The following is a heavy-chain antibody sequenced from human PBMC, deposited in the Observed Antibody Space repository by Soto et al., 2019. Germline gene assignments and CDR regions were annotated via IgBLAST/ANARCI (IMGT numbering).Heavy chain of an antibody. CDR1: GFIFSNYG. CDR3: GKDITVAGSRSFDC. D-gene: IGHD6-19*01. J-gene: IGHJ4*02. V-gene: IGHV3-30*18. Sequence: QVQLVESGGGVVQPGRSLRLSCAASGFIFSNYGMHWVRQAPGKGLEWVAVVLYDGSNEYYADSVKGRFTISRDNSKKTLFLQMNSLKPEDTAVYYCGKDITVAGSRSFDCWGQGTLVTVSS. CDR2: VLYDGSNE.